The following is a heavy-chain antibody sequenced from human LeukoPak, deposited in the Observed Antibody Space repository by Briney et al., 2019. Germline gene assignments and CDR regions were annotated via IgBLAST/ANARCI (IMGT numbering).Heavy chain of an antibody. Sequence: PVKVSCKASGGTFSSYAISWVRQAPGQGLEWMGGIIPIFGTANYAQKFQGRVTITTDESTSTAYMELSSLRSEDTAVYYCARDQGQEIWLDPWGQGTLVTVSS. CDR1: GGTFSSYA. J-gene: IGHJ5*02. V-gene: IGHV1-69*05. CDR3: ARDQGQEIWLDP. D-gene: IGHD5-24*01. CDR2: IIPIFGTA.